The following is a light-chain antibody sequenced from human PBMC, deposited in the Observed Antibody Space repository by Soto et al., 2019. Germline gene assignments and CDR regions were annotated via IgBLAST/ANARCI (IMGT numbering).Light chain of an antibody. CDR2: ATS. J-gene: IGKJ1*01. CDR1: QSISIL. V-gene: IGKV1-5*03. CDR3: QHYNDFSWT. Sequence: DIHLTQSPSTLSASVGDRVTITCRASQSISILFAWYQQKPGKAPNLLIYATSTLETGVSSRFSGSGSGTEFTLTISSLQPDDSATYYCQHYNDFSWTFGQGTKVEIK.